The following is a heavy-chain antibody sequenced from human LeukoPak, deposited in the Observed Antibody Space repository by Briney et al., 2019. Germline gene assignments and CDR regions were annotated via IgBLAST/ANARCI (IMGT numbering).Heavy chain of an antibody. Sequence: GGSLRLSCAASGFTFSSYWMTWVRQAPGQGLEWVASIKQDGNEKYYVDSVKGRFTFSRDNARNSLFLQMSSLRADDTAVYYCARDGAFRIYDYWGQGTLVTVSS. V-gene: IGHV3-7*01. D-gene: IGHD3-3*02. CDR3: ARDGAFRIYDY. J-gene: IGHJ4*02. CDR2: IKQDGNEK. CDR1: GFTFSSYW.